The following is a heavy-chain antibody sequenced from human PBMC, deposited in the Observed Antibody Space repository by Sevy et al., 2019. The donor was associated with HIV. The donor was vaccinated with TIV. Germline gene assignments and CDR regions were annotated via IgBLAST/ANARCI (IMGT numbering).Heavy chain of an antibody. CDR3: ARDLPPSATTVAHFDC. D-gene: IGHD4-17*01. Sequence: GGSLRLSCAASGFTFSSYEMNWVRQAPGKGLEWVSYIGNSGTTISYSDSVRGRFSISRDNARNSLYLQMNSLRAEDTAVYYCARDLPPSATTVAHFDCWGQGTLVTVS. V-gene: IGHV3-48*03. J-gene: IGHJ4*02. CDR2: IGNSGTTI. CDR1: GFTFSSYE.